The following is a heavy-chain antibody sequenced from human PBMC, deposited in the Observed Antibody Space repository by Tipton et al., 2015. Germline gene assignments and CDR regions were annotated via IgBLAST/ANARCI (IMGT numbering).Heavy chain of an antibody. V-gene: IGHV1-18*01. J-gene: IGHJ4*02. D-gene: IGHD1-26*01. Sequence: QLVQSGPEVKKPGASVKVSCKASGYTFISYGISWVRQAPGQGLEWMGWINVYNGHTNYAQKFQGRVTMTTDTSTSTAYMELRSLRSDDTAVYYCASTKGMWEFDFWGQGTLVTVSS. CDR3: ASTKGMWEFDF. CDR2: INVYNGHT. CDR1: GYTFISYG.